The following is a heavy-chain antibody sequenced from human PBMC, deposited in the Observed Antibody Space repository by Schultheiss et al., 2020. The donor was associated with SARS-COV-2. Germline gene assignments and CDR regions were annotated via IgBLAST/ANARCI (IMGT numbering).Heavy chain of an antibody. D-gene: IGHD2-2*01. V-gene: IGHV3-30*04. Sequence: GESLKISCAASGFTFSSYAMHWVRQAPGKGLEWVAVISYDGNKEYYADSVRGRFTISRDNSKNTLYLQMNSLRAEDTAVYYCARDPGYCSSTSCYYYYYYMDVWGKGTTVTVSS. CDR1: GFTFSSYA. CDR2: ISYDGNKE. J-gene: IGHJ6*03. CDR3: ARDPGYCSSTSCYYYYYYMDV.